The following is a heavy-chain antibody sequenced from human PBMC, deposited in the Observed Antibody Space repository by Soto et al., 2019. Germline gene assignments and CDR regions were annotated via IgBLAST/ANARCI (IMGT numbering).Heavy chain of an antibody. CDR2: IYYSGST. Sequence: SENLSLTCTVSGGSISSSSCYWGWIRQPPGKGLEWIGSIYYSGSTYYNPSLKSRVTISVDTSKNQFSLKLSSVTAADTAVYYCARRVLRFLEWTEDNWFDPWGQGTLVTVSS. CDR1: GGSISSSSCY. V-gene: IGHV4-39*01. J-gene: IGHJ5*02. D-gene: IGHD3-3*01. CDR3: ARRVLRFLEWTEDNWFDP.